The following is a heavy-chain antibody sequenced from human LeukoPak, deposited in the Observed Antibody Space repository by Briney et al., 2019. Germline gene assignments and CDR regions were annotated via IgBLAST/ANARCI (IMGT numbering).Heavy chain of an antibody. CDR3: ARGPDSGSHFAWFDP. CDR2: INHSGST. J-gene: IGHJ5*02. CDR1: GGSFSGFY. V-gene: IGHV4-34*01. Sequence: SETLSLTCAVYGGSFSGFYWSWVRPPPGKGLEWIGEINHSGSTHYNPSFKSRVTILVDTSRNQFSLKLTSVTAADTAVYYCARGPDSGSHFAWFDPWGQGTLVTVSS. D-gene: IGHD3-10*01.